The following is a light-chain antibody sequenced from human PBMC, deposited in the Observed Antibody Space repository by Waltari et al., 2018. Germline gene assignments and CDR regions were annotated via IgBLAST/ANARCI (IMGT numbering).Light chain of an antibody. J-gene: IGKJ1*01. Sequence: AIRMTQSPSSLSASTGDRVTITCRASQSISSYLAWYQQKPGKAPKVLIYAASTLQSGVPSRFSGSGSGTDFTLTISCLQSEDFAIYYCQQYYSSPATFGQGTKVEIK. CDR3: QQYYSSPAT. CDR2: AAS. CDR1: QSISSY. V-gene: IGKV1-8*01.